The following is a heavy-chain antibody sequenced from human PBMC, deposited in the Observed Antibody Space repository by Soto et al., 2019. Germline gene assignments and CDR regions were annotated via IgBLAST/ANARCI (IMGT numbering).Heavy chain of an antibody. J-gene: IGHJ4*02. Sequence: EVQLLESGGGLVQAGGSLRLSCAASGFTFNIYPMSWVRQAPGKGLEWISFMSGGGVTTYYADSMKGRFTISRDNSKNTVYLEIDGLRSEDTALYYCARSRDGYNSMDYWGQGTMVAVSS. CDR1: GFTFNIYP. CDR3: ARSRDGYNSMDY. V-gene: IGHV3-23*01. CDR2: MSGGGVTT. D-gene: IGHD5-12*01.